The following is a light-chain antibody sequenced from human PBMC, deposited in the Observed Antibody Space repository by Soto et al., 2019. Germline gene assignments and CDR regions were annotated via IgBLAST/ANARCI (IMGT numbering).Light chain of an antibody. CDR1: SSDVGGYNY. J-gene: IGLJ1*01. CDR3: SSYAGTYIV. V-gene: IGLV2-8*01. CDR2: DVS. Sequence: QSALTQPPSASGSPGQSVTISCTGTSSDVGGYNYVSWYQQHPGKAPKLMIYDVSQRPSGVPDRFSGSKSGNTASLTVSGLQAEDEADYYCSSYAGTYIVFGTGTKLTVL.